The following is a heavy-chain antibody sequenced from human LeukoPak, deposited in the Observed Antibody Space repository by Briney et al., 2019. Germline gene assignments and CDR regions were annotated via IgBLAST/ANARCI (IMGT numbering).Heavy chain of an antibody. Sequence: PGGSLRLSCAASGFTFSSYAMHWVRQAPGKGLEWVAVISYDGSNKYCADSVKGRFTISRDNSKNTLYLQMNSLRAEDTAVYYCARDPPGSSWYYFDYWGQGTLVTVSS. CDR1: GFTFSSYA. V-gene: IGHV3-30-3*01. J-gene: IGHJ4*02. CDR2: ISYDGSNK. CDR3: ARDPPGSSWYYFDY. D-gene: IGHD6-13*01.